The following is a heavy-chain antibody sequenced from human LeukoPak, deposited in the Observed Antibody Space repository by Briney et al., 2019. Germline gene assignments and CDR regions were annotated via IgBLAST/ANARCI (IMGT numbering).Heavy chain of an antibody. V-gene: IGHV4-59*01. CDR3: ARPYYDFWSVWDY. CDR2: IYYSGST. CDR1: GGSISSYY. D-gene: IGHD3-3*01. J-gene: IGHJ4*02. Sequence: PSETLSLTCTVSGGSISSYYWSWIRQPPGKGLEWIGYIYYSGSTNYNPSLKSRVTISVDTSKNQFSLKLSSVTAADTAVYYCARPYYDFWSVWDYWGQGTLVTVSS.